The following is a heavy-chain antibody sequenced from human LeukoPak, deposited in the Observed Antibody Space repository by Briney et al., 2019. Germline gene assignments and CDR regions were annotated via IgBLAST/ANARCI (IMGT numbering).Heavy chain of an antibody. CDR3: ARMSYFDWSTVNYFDY. Sequence: PSETLSLTCTVSGGSIRSYYWSWIRQPPGKGLGWIVYIYYSGSTNYNPSLKSRVTISVDTSKNQFSLKLSSVTAADTAVYYCARMSYFDWSTVNYFDYWGQGTLVTVSS. CDR2: IYYSGST. CDR1: GGSIRSYY. V-gene: IGHV4-59*01. D-gene: IGHD3-9*01. J-gene: IGHJ4*02.